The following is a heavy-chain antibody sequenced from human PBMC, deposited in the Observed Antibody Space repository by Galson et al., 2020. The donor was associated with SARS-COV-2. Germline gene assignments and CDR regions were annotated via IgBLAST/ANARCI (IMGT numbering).Heavy chain of an antibody. CDR2: IYYSGST. CDR1: GGSISSYY. Sequence: ETGGSLRLSCTVSGGSISSYYWSWIRQPPGKGLEWIGYIYYSGSTNYNPSLKSRVTISVDTSKNQFSLKLSSVTAADTAVYYCARMPLGVAENWFDPWGQGTLVTVSS. CDR3: ARMPLGVAENWFDP. V-gene: IGHV4-59*01. D-gene: IGHD3-3*01. J-gene: IGHJ5*02.